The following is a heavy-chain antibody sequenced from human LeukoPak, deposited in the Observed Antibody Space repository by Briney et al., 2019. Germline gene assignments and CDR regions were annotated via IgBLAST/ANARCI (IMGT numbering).Heavy chain of an antibody. CDR2: VSPDGGRT. CDR3: ARVLSYFGSGSYPAY. J-gene: IGHJ4*02. D-gene: IGHD3-10*01. V-gene: IGHV3-74*01. CDR1: GFTFTGYW. Sequence: PGGSLRLSCAASGFTFTGYWMHWVRQVPGKGLVWIAHVSPDGGRTDYADSVKGRFTVSRDNTNHILYLQMNRLTADDTAVYYCARVLSYFGSGSYPAYWGQGTLVTVSS.